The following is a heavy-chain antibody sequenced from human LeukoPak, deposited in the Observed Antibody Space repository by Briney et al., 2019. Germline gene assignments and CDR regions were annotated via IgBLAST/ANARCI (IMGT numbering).Heavy chain of an antibody. J-gene: IGHJ4*02. CDR1: GFTVSNNY. D-gene: IGHD4-17*01. CDR2: IYSGGNT. CDR3: VYGDFVRTVNYFDY. V-gene: IGHV3-66*01. Sequence: GSLRLSCAASGFTVSNNYLHWVRQAPGKGLEWVSVIYSGGNTYYADSVKGRFTISRDNSKNSLFLQMNSLRAEDTALYYCVYGDFVRTVNYFDYWGQGTVVTVSS.